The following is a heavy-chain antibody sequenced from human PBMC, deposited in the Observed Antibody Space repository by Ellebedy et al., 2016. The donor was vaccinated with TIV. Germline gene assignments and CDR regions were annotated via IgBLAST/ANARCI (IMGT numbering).Heavy chain of an antibody. D-gene: IGHD1-26*01. V-gene: IGHV1-46*01. CDR2: INPSGGST. CDR1: GYTFTSHY. CDR3: AGSYSGSYLYQKNAFDI. J-gene: IGHJ3*02. Sequence: ASVKVSCKASGYTFTSHYLHWVRQAPGQGLEWMGIINPSGGSTSYAQKFQGRVTMTRDTSTSTVYMELSSLRSEDTAVYYCAGSYSGSYLYQKNAFDIWGQGTMVTVS.